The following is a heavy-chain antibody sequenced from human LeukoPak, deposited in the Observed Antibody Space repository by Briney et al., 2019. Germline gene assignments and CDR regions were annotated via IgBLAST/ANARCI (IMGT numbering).Heavy chain of an antibody. CDR1: GGSVSGYY. V-gene: IGHV4-34*01. CDR3: ARVGYGSGSCRLSYYFDY. J-gene: IGHJ4*02. CDR2: INHSGST. Sequence: PSESLSLTCAVDGGSVSGYYGGWVRQPPGEGLGGVGEINHSGSTNYNPSLKSRLTISVDTSKNQFSLKLSSVTAADTAVYYCARVGYGSGSCRLSYYFDYWGQGTLVTVSS. D-gene: IGHD3-10*01.